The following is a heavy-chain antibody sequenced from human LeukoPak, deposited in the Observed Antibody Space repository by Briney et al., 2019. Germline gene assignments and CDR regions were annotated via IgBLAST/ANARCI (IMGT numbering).Heavy chain of an antibody. CDR1: GGTFSSYA. V-gene: IGHV1-69*05. CDR2: IIPIFGTA. J-gene: IGHJ5*02. Sequence: GASVKVSCKASGGTFSSYAISWVRQAPGQGLEWMGGIIPIFGTANYAQKFQGRVTITTDESTSTAYMELSSLRSEDTAVYYCARAPYDRSGYYWVGWFDPWGQGTLVTVSP. CDR3: ARAPYDRSGYYWVGWFDP. D-gene: IGHD3-22*01.